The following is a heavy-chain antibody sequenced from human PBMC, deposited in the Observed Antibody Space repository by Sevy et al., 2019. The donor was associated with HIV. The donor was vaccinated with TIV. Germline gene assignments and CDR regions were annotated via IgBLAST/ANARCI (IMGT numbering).Heavy chain of an antibody. D-gene: IGHD7-27*01. V-gene: IGHV3-33*06. CDR3: VKELGPFNAFDV. CDR1: GFTFSTFG. Sequence: GGSLRLSCVASGFTFSTFGMHWVRQAPGKGLEWVAVIWSDGRNKYYADSVKGRFTFSRDNSKNTLSLQMNSLRAEDTAVYHCVKELGPFNAFDVWGRGTMVTVSS. CDR2: IWSDGRNK. J-gene: IGHJ3*01.